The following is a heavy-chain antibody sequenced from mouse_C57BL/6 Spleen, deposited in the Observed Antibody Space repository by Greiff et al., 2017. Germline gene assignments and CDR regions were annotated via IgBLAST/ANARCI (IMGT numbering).Heavy chain of an antibody. V-gene: IGHV5-9-1*02. CDR1: GFTFSSYA. CDR3: TRENYGSSYERYFDV. Sequence: EVQVVESGEGLVKPGGSLKLSCAASGFTFSSYAMSWVRQTPETRLEWVAYISSGGDYIYYADTVKGRFPISRDNARNTLYLQMSSLKSEDTAMYYCTRENYGSSYERYFDVWGTGTTVTVSS. J-gene: IGHJ1*03. CDR2: ISSGGDYI. D-gene: IGHD1-1*01.